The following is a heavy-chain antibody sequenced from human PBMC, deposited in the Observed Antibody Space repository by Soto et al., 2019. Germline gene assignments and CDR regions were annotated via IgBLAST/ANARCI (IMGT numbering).Heavy chain of an antibody. CDR3: AKDYYFDS. Sequence: GGSLRLSCASSGFSFSSYAMIWVRQAPGKGLEWVSSIHGSAAGTYYADSVKGRFTISRDNSKNTLWLQMNSLRAEDTALYYCAKDYYFDSWGQGTLVTVSS. CDR1: GFSFSSYA. CDR2: IHGSAAGT. V-gene: IGHV3-23*01. J-gene: IGHJ4*02.